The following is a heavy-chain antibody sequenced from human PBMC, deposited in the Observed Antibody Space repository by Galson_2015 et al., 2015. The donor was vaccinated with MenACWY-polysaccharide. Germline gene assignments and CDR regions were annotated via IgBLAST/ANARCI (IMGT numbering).Heavy chain of an antibody. CDR3: YCAPDSAGWVHV. CDR2: IRSKTKNYAI. J-gene: IGHJ6*03. Sequence: SLRLSCAASGFTCSASAVHWVRQASGKGLQWVGRIRSKTKNYAIAYTPSVQGRFTIFRDDSKNMAYLQMNSLKTEDTAVYYCYCAPDSAGWVHVLGKRTTVTVAS. V-gene: IGHV3-73*01. CDR1: GFTCSASA. D-gene: IGHD2-15*01.